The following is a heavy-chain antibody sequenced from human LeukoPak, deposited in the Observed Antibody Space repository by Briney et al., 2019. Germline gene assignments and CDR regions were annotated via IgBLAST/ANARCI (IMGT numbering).Heavy chain of an antibody. CDR2: IYYSGSP. CDR1: GGSISSSSYY. V-gene: IGHV4-39*01. CDR3: ARRPIAVAGNWFDP. Sequence: SETLSLTCTVSGGSISSSSYYWGWIRQPPGKGLEWIGSIYYSGSPYYNPSLKSRVTISVDTSKNQFSLKLSSVTAADTAAYYCARRPIAVAGNWFDPWGQGTLVTVSS. D-gene: IGHD6-19*01. J-gene: IGHJ5*02.